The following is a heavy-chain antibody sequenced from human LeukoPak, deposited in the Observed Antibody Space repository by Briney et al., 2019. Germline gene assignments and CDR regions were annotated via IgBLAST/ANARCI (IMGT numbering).Heavy chain of an antibody. CDR1: GYTLTELS. CDR2: FDPEDGET. CDR3: VSRVGYGMDV. D-gene: IGHD1-26*01. V-gene: IGHV1-24*01. Sequence: ASVKVSCKVSGYTLTELSMHWVRQAPGKGLEWMGGFDPEDGETIYAQKFQGRVTMTRSTSISTAYMELSSLRSEDTAVYYRVSRVGYGMDVWGQGTTVTVSS. J-gene: IGHJ6*02.